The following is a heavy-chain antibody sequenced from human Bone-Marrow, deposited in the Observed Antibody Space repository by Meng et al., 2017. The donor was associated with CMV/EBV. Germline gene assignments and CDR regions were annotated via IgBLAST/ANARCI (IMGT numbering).Heavy chain of an antibody. Sequence: SETLSLTCTVSGGSISSSSYYWGWIRQPPGKGLEWIGSIYYSGSTYYNPSLKSRVTISVDTSKNQFSLKLSSVTAADTAVYYCARAAPFSGSYWVDYWGQGPLVTVSS. CDR1: GGSISSSSYY. D-gene: IGHD1-26*01. J-gene: IGHJ4*02. CDR2: IYYSGST. CDR3: ARAAPFSGSYWVDY. V-gene: IGHV4-39*07.